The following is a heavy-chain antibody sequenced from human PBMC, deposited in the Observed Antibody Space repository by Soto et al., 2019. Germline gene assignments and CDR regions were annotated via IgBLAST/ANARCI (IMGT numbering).Heavy chain of an antibody. CDR2: IYPGDSDT. CDR3: ARLSGYCSGGSCYGGYYYGMDV. D-gene: IGHD2-15*01. Sequence: SGESLKISCKGSGYSFTSYWIGWVRQMPGKGLEWMGIIYPGDSDTRYSPSFQGQVTISADKSISTAYLQWSSLKASDTAMYYCARLSGYCSGGSCYGGYYYGMDVWGQGTTVTVSS. J-gene: IGHJ6*02. V-gene: IGHV5-51*01. CDR1: GYSFTSYW.